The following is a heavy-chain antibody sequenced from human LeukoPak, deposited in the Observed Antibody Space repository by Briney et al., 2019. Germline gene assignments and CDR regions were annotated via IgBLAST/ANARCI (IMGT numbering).Heavy chain of an antibody. D-gene: IGHD5-12*01. J-gene: IGHJ4*02. CDR2: IRYDGSNK. CDR3: AKDLTRLRLQKYYDY. Sequence: GGSLRLSCAASGFTFSSYGMHWVRQAPGKGLEWVAFIRYDGSNKYYADSVKGRFTISRDNSKNTLYLQMNSLRAEDTAVYYCAKDLTRLRLQKYYDYWGQGTLVTVSS. CDR1: GFTFSSYG. V-gene: IGHV3-30*02.